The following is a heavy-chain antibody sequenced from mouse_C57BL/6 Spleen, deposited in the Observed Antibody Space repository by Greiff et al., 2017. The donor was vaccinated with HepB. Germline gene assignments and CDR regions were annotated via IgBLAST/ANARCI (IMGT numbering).Heavy chain of an antibody. D-gene: IGHD4-1*01. J-gene: IGHJ1*03. CDR3: VRQLTGPHWYFDV. Sequence: EVMLVESGGGLVQPKGSLKLSCAASGFSFNTYAMNWVRQAPGKGLEWVARIRSKSNNYATYYADSVKDRFTISRDDSESMLYLQMNNLKTEDTAMYYCVRQLTGPHWYFDVWGTGTTVTVSS. V-gene: IGHV10-1*01. CDR2: IRSKSNNYAT. CDR1: GFSFNTYA.